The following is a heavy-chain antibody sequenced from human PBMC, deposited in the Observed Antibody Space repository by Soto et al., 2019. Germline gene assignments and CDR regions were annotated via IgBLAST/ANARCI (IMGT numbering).Heavy chain of an antibody. D-gene: IGHD2-21*01. Sequence: QVQLQQWGAGLLKPSETLSLTCAVYGGSFSGYYWSWIRQPPGKGLDGIGEVNHSGSTNYNPSFNSRVPISVDSSKNPFSLTLSSVTAADTAVYYCARLWRPSDAYWGQGTLVTVSS. V-gene: IGHV4-34*01. CDR2: VNHSGST. CDR3: ARLWRPSDAY. CDR1: GGSFSGYY. J-gene: IGHJ4*02.